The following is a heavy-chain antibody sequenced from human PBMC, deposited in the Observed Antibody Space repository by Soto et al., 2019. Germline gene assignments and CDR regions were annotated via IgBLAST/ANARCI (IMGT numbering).Heavy chain of an antibody. Sequence: PSETLSLTCTVSGGSISSSSYYWGWIRQPPGKGLEWIGSIYYSGSTYYNPSLKSRVTISVDTSKNQFSLKLSSVTAADSALYYFASPNPSSGWYYYYYGMDVWGQGTTVTVSS. CDR1: GGSISSSSYY. D-gene: IGHD6-19*01. V-gene: IGHV4-39*01. CDR2: IYYSGST. CDR3: ASPNPSSGWYYYYYGMDV. J-gene: IGHJ6*02.